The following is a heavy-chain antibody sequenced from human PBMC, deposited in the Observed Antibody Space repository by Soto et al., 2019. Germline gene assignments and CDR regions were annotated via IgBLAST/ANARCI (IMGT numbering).Heavy chain of an antibody. Sequence: KPSETLSLTCTVSGGSISSYYWNWIRQPPGKGLEWIGYIYYSGSTNYNPSLKSRVTISVDTSKNQFSLKLSSVTAADTAVYYCARTEGVGANNWFDPWGQGTLVTVSS. D-gene: IGHD1-26*01. CDR1: GGSISSYY. CDR3: ARTEGVGANNWFDP. J-gene: IGHJ5*02. V-gene: IGHV4-59*01. CDR2: IYYSGST.